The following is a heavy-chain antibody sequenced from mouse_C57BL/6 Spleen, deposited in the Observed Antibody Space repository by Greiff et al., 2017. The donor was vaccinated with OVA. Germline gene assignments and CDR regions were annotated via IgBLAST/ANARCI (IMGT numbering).Heavy chain of an antibody. Sequence: EVMLVESGGGLVKPGGSLKLSCAASGFTFSDYGMHWVRQAPEKGLEWVAYISSGSSTIYYADTVKGRFTISRDNAKNTLFLQMTSLRSEDTAMYYCAKNYYGYWYLDVWGTGTTVTVSS. V-gene: IGHV5-17*01. D-gene: IGHD1-1*01. CDR2: ISSGSSTI. CDR1: GFTFSDYG. CDR3: AKNYYGYWYLDV. J-gene: IGHJ1*03.